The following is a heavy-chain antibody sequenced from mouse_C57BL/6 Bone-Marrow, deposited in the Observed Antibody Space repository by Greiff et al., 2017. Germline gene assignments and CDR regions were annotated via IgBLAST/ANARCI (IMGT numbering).Heavy chain of an antibody. J-gene: IGHJ4*01. CDR2: IDPENGDT. D-gene: IGHD2-10*02. CDR3: TTYGLYAMDY. V-gene: IGHV14-4*01. CDR1: GFNIKDDY. Sequence: EVQLQQSGAELVRPGASVKLSCTASGFNIKDDYMHWVKQRPEQGLEWIGWIDPENGDTEYASKFQGKATITADTSSNTAYLQLSSLTSEDTAVYYCTTYGLYAMDYWGQGTSGTVSS.